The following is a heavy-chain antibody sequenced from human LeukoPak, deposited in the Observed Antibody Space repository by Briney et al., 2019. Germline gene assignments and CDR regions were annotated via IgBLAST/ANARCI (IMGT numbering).Heavy chain of an antibody. CDR2: ISGSGGST. V-gene: IGHV3-23*01. Sequence: GGSLRLSCAASGFTFSSYAMSWVRQAPGKGLEWVSAISGSGGSTYYADSVKGRFTISRDNSKNTLYLQMNSLRAEDAAVYYCAKDAAAALRVNWFDPWGLGTLVTVSS. CDR3: AKDAAAALRVNWFDP. J-gene: IGHJ5*02. CDR1: GFTFSSYA. D-gene: IGHD6-13*01.